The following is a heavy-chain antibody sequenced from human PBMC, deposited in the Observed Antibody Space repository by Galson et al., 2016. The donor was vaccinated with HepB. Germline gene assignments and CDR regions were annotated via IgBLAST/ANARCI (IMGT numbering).Heavy chain of an antibody. CDR3: VRFQRREPDNY. J-gene: IGHJ4*02. V-gene: IGHV3-7*03. CDR2: IKEDGSDK. D-gene: IGHD1-26*01. CDR1: RFIFSNYW. Sequence: SLRLSCAASRFIFSNYWMTWVRQAPGKGLEWMANIKEDGSDKYYVDSVKGRFTISRDNAKNSLYLQMNSLRAEDTAVYYCVRFQRREPDNYWGQGTLVTVSS.